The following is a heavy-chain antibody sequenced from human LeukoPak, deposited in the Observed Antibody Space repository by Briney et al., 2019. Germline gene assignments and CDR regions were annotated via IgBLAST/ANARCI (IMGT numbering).Heavy chain of an antibody. V-gene: IGHV4-59*01. CDR1: GGSISSYY. CDR3: PRVRDKYSPDAFDI. D-gene: IGHD2-21*01. J-gene: IGHJ3*02. Sequence: PSETQSLTCTVSGGSISSYYWSWIRQPPGKGLEWIGYIYYSGSTNYNPSLKSRVTISVDTSKNQFSLKLSSVTAADTAVYYCPRVRDKYSPDAFDIWGQGTMVTVSS. CDR2: IYYSGST.